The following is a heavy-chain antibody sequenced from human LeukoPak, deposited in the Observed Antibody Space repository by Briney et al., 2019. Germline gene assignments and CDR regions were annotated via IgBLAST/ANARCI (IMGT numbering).Heavy chain of an antibody. CDR1: GYTFIGYY. J-gene: IGHJ4*02. Sequence: APVKVSCKTSGYTFIGYYMHWVRQAPGQGLGWMGWINPNSGGTSYAQKFQGRVTVTSDTSISTVYMELSRLRSDDTAVYYCARVSLYGYIDYWGQGTLVTVSS. V-gene: IGHV1-2*02. CDR2: INPNSGGT. CDR3: ARVSLYGYIDY. D-gene: IGHD3-10*01.